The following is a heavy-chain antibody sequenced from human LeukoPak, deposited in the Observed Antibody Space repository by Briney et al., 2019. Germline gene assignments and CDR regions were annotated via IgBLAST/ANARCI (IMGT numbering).Heavy chain of an antibody. CDR3: ARTKNDYGLDS. D-gene: IGHD4-17*01. CDR1: GGTFSSYA. CDR2: IIPIFGTA. V-gene: IGHV1-69*13. J-gene: IGHJ4*02. Sequence: ASVKVSCKASGGTFSSYAISWVRQAPGQGVEWMGGIIPIFGTANYAQKFQGRVTITADESTSTAYMELSSLRSEDTAVYYCARTKNDYGLDSWGQGTLVTVSS.